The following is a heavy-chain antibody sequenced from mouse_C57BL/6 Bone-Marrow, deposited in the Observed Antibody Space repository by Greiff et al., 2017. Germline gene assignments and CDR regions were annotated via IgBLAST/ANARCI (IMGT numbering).Heavy chain of an antibody. J-gene: IGHJ2*01. V-gene: IGHV1-19*01. CDR2: INPYNGGT. CDR1: GYTFTDYY. CDR3: AGIYYDYDDY. D-gene: IGHD2-4*01. Sequence: SGPVLVKPGASVKMSCKASGYTFTDYYMNWVKQSHGKSLEWIGVINPYNGGTSYNQKFKGKATLTVDKSSSTAYMELNSLTSEDSAVYYCAGIYYDYDDYWGQGTTLTVSS.